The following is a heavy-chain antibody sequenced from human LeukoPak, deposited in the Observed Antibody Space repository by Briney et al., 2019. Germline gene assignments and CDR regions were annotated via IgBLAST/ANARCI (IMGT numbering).Heavy chain of an antibody. D-gene: IGHD2-15*01. V-gene: IGHV3-21*01. Sequence: GGSLRLSCAASGFTFSSYSMNWVRQAPGKGLEWVSSISSSSSYIYCADSVKGRFTISRDNAKDSLYLQMNSLRAEDTAVYYCARGPVAPYYGLDVWGQGTTVTVSS. J-gene: IGHJ6*02. CDR3: ARGPVAPYYGLDV. CDR1: GFTFSSYS. CDR2: ISSSSSYI.